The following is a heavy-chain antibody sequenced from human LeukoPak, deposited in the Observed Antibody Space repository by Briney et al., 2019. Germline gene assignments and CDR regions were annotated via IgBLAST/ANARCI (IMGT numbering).Heavy chain of an antibody. V-gene: IGHV3-21*01. J-gene: IGHJ2*01. CDR2: ISSSSSYI. D-gene: IGHD6-13*01. CDR3: ARASIAAAGTSTFDL. Sequence: GGSLRLSCAASGFTFSSYSMNWVRQAPGKGLEWVSSISSSSSYIYYADSVKGRFTISRDNAKNSLYLQMNSLRAEDTAVYYCARASIAAAGTSTFDLWGRGTLVTVSS. CDR1: GFTFSSYS.